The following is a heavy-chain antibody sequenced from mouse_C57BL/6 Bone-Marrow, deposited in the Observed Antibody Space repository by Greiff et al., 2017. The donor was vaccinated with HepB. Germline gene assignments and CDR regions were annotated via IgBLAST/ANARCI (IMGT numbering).Heavy chain of an antibody. Sequence: VKLQESGAELARPGASVKMSCKASGYTFTSYTMHWVKQRPGQGLEWIGYINPSSGYTKYNQKFKDKATLTADKSSSTAYMQLSSLTSEDSAVYYCANDGYYTSYFDYWGQGTTLTVSS. CDR3: ANDGYYTSYFDY. V-gene: IGHV1-4*01. CDR2: INPSSGYT. CDR1: GYTFTSYT. D-gene: IGHD2-3*01. J-gene: IGHJ2*01.